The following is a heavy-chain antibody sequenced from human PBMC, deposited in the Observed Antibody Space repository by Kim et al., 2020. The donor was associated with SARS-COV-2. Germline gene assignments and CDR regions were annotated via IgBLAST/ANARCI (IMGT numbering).Heavy chain of an antibody. Sequence: ASVKVSCKASGYILNSYAMHWVRQAPGQSLEWMGWINAGNGNGKYSQKFQGRITITRDTSASTAYMELSSLRSEDTAVYYCARGHSLLGFDYWGQGALVTVSS. V-gene: IGHV1-3*01. D-gene: IGHD2-15*01. CDR3: ARGHSLLGFDY. J-gene: IGHJ4*02. CDR1: GYILNSYA. CDR2: INAGNGNG.